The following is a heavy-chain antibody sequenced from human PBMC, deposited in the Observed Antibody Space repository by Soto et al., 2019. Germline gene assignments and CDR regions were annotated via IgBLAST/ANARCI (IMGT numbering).Heavy chain of an antibody. V-gene: IGHV4-59*01. CDR2: IYYSGST. J-gene: IGHJ5*02. D-gene: IGHD3-22*01. Sequence: SETLSLTCTVSCGSIISYYWSWIRQPPGKGLEWIGYIYYSGSTNYNPSLKSRVTISVDTSKSQFSLKLSSVTAADTAVYYCARVRNYYDSSGYYYSNWFDPWGQGTLVTVSS. CDR1: CGSIISYY. CDR3: ARVRNYYDSSGYYYSNWFDP.